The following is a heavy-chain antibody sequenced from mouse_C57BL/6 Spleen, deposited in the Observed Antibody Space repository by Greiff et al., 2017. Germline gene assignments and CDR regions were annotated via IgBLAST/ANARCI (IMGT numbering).Heavy chain of an antibody. V-gene: IGHV1-69*01. CDR1: GYTFTSYC. Sequence: QVQLQQPGAELVMPGASVKLSCKASGYTFTSYCMHWVKQRPGQGLEWIGEIDSSDSYTNYNQKFKGKSTLTVDKSSSTAYMQLSSLTSEDSAVYYCARYDYGSSPFAYWGQGTLVTVSA. CDR3: ARYDYGSSPFAY. CDR2: IDSSDSYT. J-gene: IGHJ3*01. D-gene: IGHD1-1*01.